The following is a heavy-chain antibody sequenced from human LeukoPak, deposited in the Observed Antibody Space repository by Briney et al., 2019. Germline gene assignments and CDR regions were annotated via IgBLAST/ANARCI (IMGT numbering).Heavy chain of an antibody. CDR3: ARDPSSYTYYCDSSGYY. CDR2: ISAYNGNT. J-gene: IGHJ4*02. D-gene: IGHD3-22*01. CDR1: GYTFTSYG. Sequence: GASVKVSCKASGYTFTSYGISWVRQAPGQGLEWMGWISAYNGNTNYAQKLQGRVTMTTDTSTSTAYVELRSLRSDDTAVYYCARDPSSYTYYCDSSGYYWGQGTLVTVSS. V-gene: IGHV1-18*01.